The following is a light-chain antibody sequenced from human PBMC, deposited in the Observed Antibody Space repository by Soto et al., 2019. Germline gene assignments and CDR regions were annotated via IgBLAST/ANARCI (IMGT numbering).Light chain of an antibody. V-gene: IGKV1-12*01. Sequence: DIQMTQSPASVSASVGDRVTITCRASQGISDWLAGYQHKPGKPPKLLIYAASIWQSGVPSRLSGSGSGTACTLPISSRQTEDGASYYCLQDHDDQWTFGQGTKVDIK. CDR1: QGISDW. CDR3: LQDHDDQWT. CDR2: AAS. J-gene: IGKJ1*01.